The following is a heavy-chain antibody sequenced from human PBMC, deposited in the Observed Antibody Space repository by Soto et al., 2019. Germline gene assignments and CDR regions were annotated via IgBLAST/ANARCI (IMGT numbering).Heavy chain of an antibody. V-gene: IGHV3-48*02. Sequence: LRLSCSASGFTFISYSMNWVRQVPGKGLEWVSYISSSSSTIYYADSVKGRFTISRDNAKNSLYLQMNSLRDEDTAVYYCARDQYYDMWTGHLINNYDDYSRDVWGQSKTVPV. CDR2: ISSSSSTI. J-gene: IGHJ6*02. CDR3: ARDQYYDMWTGHLINNYDDYSRDV. CDR1: GFTFISYS. D-gene: IGHD3-9*01.